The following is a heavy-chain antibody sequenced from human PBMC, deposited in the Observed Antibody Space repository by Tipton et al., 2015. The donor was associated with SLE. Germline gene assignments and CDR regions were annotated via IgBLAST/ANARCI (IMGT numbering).Heavy chain of an antibody. V-gene: IGHV4-59*01. D-gene: IGHD7-27*01. CDR3: ARESGDTGY. Sequence: TLSLTCTVSDGSIRSYYWSWIRQPPGKGLEWIGYIYYSGSTNYNPALKSRVTISVDTSKNQFSLKLSSVTAADTAVYYCARESGDTGYWGQGTLVTVSS. CDR2: IYYSGST. J-gene: IGHJ4*02. CDR1: DGSIRSYY.